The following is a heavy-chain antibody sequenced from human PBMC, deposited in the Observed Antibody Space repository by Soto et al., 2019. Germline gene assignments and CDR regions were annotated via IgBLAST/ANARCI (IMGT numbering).Heavy chain of an antibody. CDR1: GYSFTSYW. CDR2: IDPSDSYT. J-gene: IGHJ6*02. CDR3: SRLIYYDLLTGYSPPENYYGMDV. Sequence: GESLKISCKGSGYSFTSYWISWVRQMPWKGLAWMGSIDPSDSYTNYSPSFQGHVTISADKSISTAYLQWSSLKASDTAMYYCSRLIYYDLLTGYSPPENYYGMDVWGQGTSVTAS. V-gene: IGHV5-10-1*01. D-gene: IGHD3-9*01.